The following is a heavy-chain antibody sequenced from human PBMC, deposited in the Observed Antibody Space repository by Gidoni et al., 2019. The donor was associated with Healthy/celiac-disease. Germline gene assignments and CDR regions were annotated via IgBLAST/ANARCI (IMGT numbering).Heavy chain of an antibody. CDR1: GFTFSSYA. D-gene: IGHD3-22*01. CDR2: ISGSGGST. CDR3: ANPYYLYYDSSDNAFDI. V-gene: IGHV3-23*01. J-gene: IGHJ3*02. Sequence: EVQLLESGGGLVQPGGSLRLSCAASGFTFSSYAMSWVRQAPGKGLEWVSAISGSGGSTYYADSVKGRFTISRDKSKNTLYLQMNSLRAEDTAVYYCANPYYLYYDSSDNAFDIWGQGTMVTVSS.